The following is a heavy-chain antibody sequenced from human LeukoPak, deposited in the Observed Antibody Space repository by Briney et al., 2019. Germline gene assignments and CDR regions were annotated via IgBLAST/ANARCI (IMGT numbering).Heavy chain of an antibody. CDR1: GFTFSSYG. CDR2: ISYDGSNK. CDR3: ASLMVRGVTTEYFKH. V-gene: IGHV3-30*03. D-gene: IGHD3-10*01. Sequence: PGGSLRLSCVASGFTFSSYGMHWVRQAPGKGLEWVAVISYDGSNKYHADSVKGRFTISRDNSKNTLYLQMNSLRAEDTAVYYCASLMVRGVTTEYFKHWGQGTLVTVSS. J-gene: IGHJ1*01.